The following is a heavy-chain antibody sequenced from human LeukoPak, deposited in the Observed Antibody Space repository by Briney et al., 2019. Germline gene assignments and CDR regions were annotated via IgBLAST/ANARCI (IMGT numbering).Heavy chain of an antibody. Sequence: SETLSLTCSVSGGSISSYYWSWIRQPPGKGLEWIAYIYYSGSTNYNPSLKSRVTISLDTSKNQFSLKLSSVTAADTAVYYCARSWEMGTIRYWGQGTLVTVSS. D-gene: IGHD5-24*01. V-gene: IGHV4-59*01. J-gene: IGHJ4*02. CDR2: IYYSGST. CDR3: ARSWEMGTIRY. CDR1: GGSISSYY.